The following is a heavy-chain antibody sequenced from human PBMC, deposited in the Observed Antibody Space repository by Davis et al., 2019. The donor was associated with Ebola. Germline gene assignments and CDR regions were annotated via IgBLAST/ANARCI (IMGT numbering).Heavy chain of an antibody. D-gene: IGHD1-1*01. CDR1: GGSISSSSYY. J-gene: IGHJ5*02. V-gene: IGHV4-39*01. CDR3: ARRESTLFDP. Sequence: SETLSLTCTVSGGSISSSSYYWGWIRQPPGKGLEWIGEINHSGSTNYSPSLKSRVTISIDTSTNQFSLRLSSVTAADTAIYYCARRESTLFDPWGQGTLVTVSS. CDR2: INHSGST.